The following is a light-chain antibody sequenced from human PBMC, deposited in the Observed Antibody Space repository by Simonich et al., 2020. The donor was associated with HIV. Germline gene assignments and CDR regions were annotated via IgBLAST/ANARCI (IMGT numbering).Light chain of an antibody. CDR2: AAS. J-gene: IGKJ2*01. V-gene: IGKV1-39*01. Sequence: DIQMTQSPSSLSASVGDRDTITCRASQSISRHLNWYQQKPGKAPKLLIYAASNLQSGVPSRFSGSGSGTDFTLTISSLQPEDFATYYCQQSYSSLSYTFGLGTKLEIK. CDR1: QSISRH. CDR3: QQSYSSLSYT.